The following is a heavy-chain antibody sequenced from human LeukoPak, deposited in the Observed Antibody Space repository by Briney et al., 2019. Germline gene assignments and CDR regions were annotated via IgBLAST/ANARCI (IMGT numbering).Heavy chain of an antibody. CDR2: IYYSGST. J-gene: IGHJ4*02. V-gene: IGHV4-39*01. Sequence: SETLSLTCTVSGGSISSSSYYWGWIRQPPGKGLEWIGSIYYSGSTYYNPSLKSRVTISVDTSKNQFSLKLSSVTAADTAVYYCASRAQIAAAGSFDHWGQGTLVTVSS. CDR1: GGSISSSSYY. D-gene: IGHD6-13*01. CDR3: ASRAQIAAAGSFDH.